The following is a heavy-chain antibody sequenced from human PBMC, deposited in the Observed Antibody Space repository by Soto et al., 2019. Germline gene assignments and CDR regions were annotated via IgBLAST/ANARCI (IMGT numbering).Heavy chain of an antibody. V-gene: IGHV4-59*01. CDR1: GGSISHNH. J-gene: IGHJ5*02. CDR3: ARSFYP. CDR2: IFYNGST. Sequence: QLQLQESGPGLVKPSETLSLTCTVSGGSISHNHWNWIRQAPGKGMEWIGYIFYNGSTHYNPSLTSRVTISVDMSKNRLSLTLTSVTAADTAVYYCARSFYPWGQGTLVTVSS.